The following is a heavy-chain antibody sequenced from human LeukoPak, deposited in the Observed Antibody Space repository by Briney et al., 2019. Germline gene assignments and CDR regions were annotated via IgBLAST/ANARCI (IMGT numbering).Heavy chain of an antibody. V-gene: IGHV3-23*01. Sequence: PGGSLRLSCAASGFTFSSYAMSWVRQPPGKGLEWVSVISGGTTSTYYADSVKGRFTISRDNSKNILYLQMNSLRAEDTAVYYCAKDLKTMTDLYSWGQGTLVTVSS. J-gene: IGHJ4*02. D-gene: IGHD1-1*01. CDR3: AKDLKTMTDLYS. CDR1: GFTFSSYA. CDR2: ISGGTTST.